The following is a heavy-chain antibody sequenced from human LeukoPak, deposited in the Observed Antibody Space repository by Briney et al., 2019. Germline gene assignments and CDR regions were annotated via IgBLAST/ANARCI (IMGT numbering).Heavy chain of an antibody. Sequence: SVKVSCKASGGTFSSYASSWVRQAPGQGREWMGRIIPILGIANYAQKFQGRVTITADKSTSTAYMELSSLRSEDTAVYYCARDPSGYYDSSGPLDYWGQGTLVTVSS. CDR3: ARDPSGYYDSSGPLDY. V-gene: IGHV1-69*04. CDR2: IIPILGIA. CDR1: GGTFSSYA. D-gene: IGHD3-22*01. J-gene: IGHJ4*02.